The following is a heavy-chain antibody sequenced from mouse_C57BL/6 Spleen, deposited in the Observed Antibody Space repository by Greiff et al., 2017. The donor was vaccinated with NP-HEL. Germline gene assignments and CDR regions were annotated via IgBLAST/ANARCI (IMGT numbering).Heavy chain of an antibody. CDR3: ARRGFITTVVSYWYFDV. CDR2: IYPRSGNT. Sequence: VQVVESGAELARPGASVKLSCKASGYTFTSYGISWVKQRTGQGLEWIGEIYPRSGNTYYNEKFKGKATLTADKSSSTAYMELRSLTSEDSAVYFCARRGFITTVVSYWYFDVWGTGTTVTVSS. V-gene: IGHV1-81*01. J-gene: IGHJ1*03. CDR1: GYTFTSYG. D-gene: IGHD1-1*01.